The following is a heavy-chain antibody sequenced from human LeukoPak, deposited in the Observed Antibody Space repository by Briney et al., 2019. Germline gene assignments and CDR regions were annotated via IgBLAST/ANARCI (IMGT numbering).Heavy chain of an antibody. V-gene: IGHV3-30*18. J-gene: IGHJ3*02. CDR3: AKGGGGSDWDDAFDI. Sequence: PGGSLRLSCAASGFTFSSYGMHWVRQAPGKGLEWVAVISYDGSNKYYADSVKGRFTISRDNSKNTLYLQMNSLRAEDTAVYYCAKGGGGSDWDDAFDIWGQGTMVTVSS. CDR2: ISYDGSNK. D-gene: IGHD6-19*01. CDR1: GFTFSSYG.